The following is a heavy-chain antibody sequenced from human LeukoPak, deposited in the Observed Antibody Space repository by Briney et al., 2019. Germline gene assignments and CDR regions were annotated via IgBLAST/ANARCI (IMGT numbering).Heavy chain of an antibody. CDR2: INHSGST. Sequence: PSETLSLTCAVYGGSFSGYYWSWIRQPPGKGLEWIGEINHSGSTNYNPSLKSRVTISVDTSKNQFSLKLSSVTAADTAVYYCARGGSKGAYYYDNSGYYYGYWGQGTLVTVSS. V-gene: IGHV4-34*01. D-gene: IGHD3-22*01. J-gene: IGHJ4*02. CDR3: ARGGSKGAYYYDNSGYYYGY. CDR1: GGSFSGYY.